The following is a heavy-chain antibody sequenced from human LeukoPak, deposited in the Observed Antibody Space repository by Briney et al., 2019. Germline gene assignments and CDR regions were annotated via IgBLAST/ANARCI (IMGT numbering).Heavy chain of an antibody. V-gene: IGHV3-7*01. Sequence: GGSLRLSCAASGFSFNSYWMIWPGHAPEKGLEDLANIKQDGSEQYSVHSVRGRFTISSDNAKMSPDPQMYDLRAQDSDFYYGASAREWQVQNAPFDYWGQGSLVTVSS. J-gene: IGHJ4*02. CDR3: ASAREWQVQNAPFDY. D-gene: IGHD3-3*01. CDR1: GFSFNSYW. CDR2: IKQDGSEQ.